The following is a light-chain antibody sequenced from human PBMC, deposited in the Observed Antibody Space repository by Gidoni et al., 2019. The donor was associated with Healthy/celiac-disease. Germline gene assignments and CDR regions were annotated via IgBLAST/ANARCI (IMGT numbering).Light chain of an antibody. CDR2: GAS. Sequence: DIVMTQSPDSLAVSLGERDTANCKSSPSVFYSSNNQHFLAWYQQKPGQPPKLLINGASTRESGVPDRFSVSGSGTDFTLTISSLQAEDVAFYYFQQYYSTPYTFXXXTKLEIK. CDR3: QQYYSTPYT. CDR1: PSVFYSSNNQHF. V-gene: IGKV4-1*01. J-gene: IGKJ2*01.